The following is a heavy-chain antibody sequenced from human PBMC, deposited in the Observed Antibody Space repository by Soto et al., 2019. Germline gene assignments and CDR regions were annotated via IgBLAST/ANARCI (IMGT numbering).Heavy chain of an antibody. J-gene: IGHJ4*02. V-gene: IGHV3-23*01. D-gene: IGHD6-19*01. CDR1: GFTFSIYA. CDR2: ISGSGGST. CDR3: AKGRGSSGWDLYFDY. Sequence: EVQLLESGGGLVQPGGSLRLSCAASGFTFSIYAMSWVRQAPGKGLACVSAISGSGGSTYYADSVKGRFTISRDNSKNTLYLQMNSLRAEDTAVYYCAKGRGSSGWDLYFDYWGQGTLVTVSS.